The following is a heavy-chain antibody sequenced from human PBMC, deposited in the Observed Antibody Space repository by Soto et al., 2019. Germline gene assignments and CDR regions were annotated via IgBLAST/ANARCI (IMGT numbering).Heavy chain of an antibody. Sequence: QVQLQESGPGLVKPSETLSLSCTVSGGSFTSYYWGWIRQPPGKEMEWIGYVHHSWGSAYNPSLPSRVAISLDTSKSQFSLKLTSVTATATALYYCARQGFGPLHGLVDVWGQGTTVIVSS. CDR1: GGSFTSYY. V-gene: IGHV4-59*08. D-gene: IGHD3-10*01. J-gene: IGHJ6*02. CDR2: VHHSWGS. CDR3: ARQGFGPLHGLVDV.